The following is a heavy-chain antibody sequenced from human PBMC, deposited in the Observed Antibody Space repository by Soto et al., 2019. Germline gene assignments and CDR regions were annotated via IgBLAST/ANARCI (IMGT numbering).Heavy chain of an antibody. J-gene: IGHJ5*02. D-gene: IGHD2-2*01. CDR3: AREAVPAAPYNWFDP. V-gene: IGHV4-31*03. Sequence: PSETLSLTCTVSGVSISSGGYYWSWIRQHPGKGLEWIGYIYYSGSTYYNPSLKSRVTISVDTSKNQFSLKLSSVTAADTAVYYCAREAVPAAPYNWFDPWGQGTLVTVSS. CDR1: GVSISSGGYY. CDR2: IYYSGST.